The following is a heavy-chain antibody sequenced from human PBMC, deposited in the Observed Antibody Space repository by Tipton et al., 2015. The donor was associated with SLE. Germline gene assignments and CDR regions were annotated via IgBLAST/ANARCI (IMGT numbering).Heavy chain of an antibody. J-gene: IGHJ3*02. CDR2: IRSKAYGGTT. Sequence: SLRLSCAASGFTFSSYWMHWVRQAPGKGLEWVGFIRSKAYGGTTEYAASVKGRFTISRDDSKSIAYLQMNSLKTEDTAVYYCTGDSSGPHAFDIWGQGTMVTVSS. D-gene: IGHD3-22*01. V-gene: IGHV3-49*04. CDR1: GFTFSSYW. CDR3: TGDSSGPHAFDI.